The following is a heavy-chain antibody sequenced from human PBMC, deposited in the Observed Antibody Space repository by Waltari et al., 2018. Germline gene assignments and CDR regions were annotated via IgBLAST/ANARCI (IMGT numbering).Heavy chain of an antibody. J-gene: IGHJ5*02. Sequence: QVQLVQSGAEVKKPGSSVKVSCKASGGTFSSYAISWVRQAPGQGLEWMGGIIPICGTASYAQKFQGRVTITTDESTSTAYMELSSLRSEDTAVYYCARDRNWFDPWGQGTLVTVSS. V-gene: IGHV1-69*05. CDR2: IIPICGTA. CDR1: GGTFSSYA. CDR3: ARDRNWFDP.